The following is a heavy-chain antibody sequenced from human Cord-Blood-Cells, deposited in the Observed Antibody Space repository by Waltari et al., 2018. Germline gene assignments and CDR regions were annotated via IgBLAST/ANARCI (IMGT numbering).Heavy chain of an antibody. Sequence: QVQLVQSGAEVKKPGASVKVSCTVSGYTLTELSMHWLRQAPGKGLEWMGGFDPEDGETIYAQKFQGRVTMTEDTSTDTAYMELSSLRSEDTAVYYCATRDYYGSGSRPFDYWGQGTLVTVSS. D-gene: IGHD3-10*01. CDR1: GYTLTELS. CDR3: ATRDYYGSGSRPFDY. V-gene: IGHV1-24*01. J-gene: IGHJ4*02. CDR2: FDPEDGET.